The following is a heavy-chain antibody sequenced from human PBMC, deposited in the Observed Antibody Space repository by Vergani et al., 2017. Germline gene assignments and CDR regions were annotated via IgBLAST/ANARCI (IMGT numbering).Heavy chain of an antibody. V-gene: IGHV1-69*01. CDR3: AREPKPRRKKRKYLGSTSCYGGGSYNWFDP. Sequence: QVQLVQSGAEVKKPGSSVKVSCKASGGTFSSSAISWVRQAPGQGLEWMGGIIPIFGTANYAQKFQGRVTITADESTSTAYMELSSLRSEDTAVYYCAREPKPRRKKRKYLGSTSCYGGGSYNWFDPWGQGTLVTVSS. CDR1: GGTFSSSA. J-gene: IGHJ5*02. D-gene: IGHD2-2*01. CDR2: IIPIFGTA.